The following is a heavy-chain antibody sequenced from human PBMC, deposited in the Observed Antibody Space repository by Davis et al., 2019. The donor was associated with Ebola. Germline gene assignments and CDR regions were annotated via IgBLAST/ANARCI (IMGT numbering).Heavy chain of an antibody. CDR1: GFTFSSYG. D-gene: IGHD6-13*01. CDR2: ISYDGSNK. V-gene: IGHV3-30*18. J-gene: IGHJ6*02. CDR3: AKSTAAALLDYYYYGMDV. Sequence: GESLKISCAASGFTFSSYGMHWVRQAPGKGLEWVAVISYDGSNKYYADSVKGRFTISRDNSKNTLYLQMNSLRAEDTAVYYCAKSTAAALLDYYYYGMDVWGQGTTVTVSS.